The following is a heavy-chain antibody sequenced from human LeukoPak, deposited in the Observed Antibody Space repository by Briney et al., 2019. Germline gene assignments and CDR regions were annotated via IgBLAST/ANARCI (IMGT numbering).Heavy chain of an antibody. J-gene: IGHJ4*02. CDR1: GYTLTELS. D-gene: IGHD3-3*01. V-gene: IGHV1-24*01. CDR3: ATSRARFLEWLLYPFDY. Sequence: ASVKVSCKVSGYTLTELSMHWVRQAPGKGLERMGGFDPEDGETIYAQKFQGRVTMTEDTSTDTAYMELSSLRSEDTAVYYCATSRARFLEWLLYPFDYWGQGTLVTVSS. CDR2: FDPEDGET.